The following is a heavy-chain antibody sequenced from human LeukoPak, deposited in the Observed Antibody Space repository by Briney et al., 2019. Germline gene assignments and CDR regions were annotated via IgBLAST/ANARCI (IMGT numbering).Heavy chain of an antibody. D-gene: IGHD1-26*01. Sequence: ASVKVSCKASGYTFTSYATHWVRQAPGQRLEWLGWINTGNGNPKYSQKFQGTVSFTRDTSTRTAYMELNSLRSGDTAVYYCGRERSGTYRTIDYWGQGTLVTVSS. CDR1: GYTFTSYA. CDR3: GRERSGTYRTIDY. J-gene: IGHJ4*02. CDR2: INTGNGNP. V-gene: IGHV1-3*04.